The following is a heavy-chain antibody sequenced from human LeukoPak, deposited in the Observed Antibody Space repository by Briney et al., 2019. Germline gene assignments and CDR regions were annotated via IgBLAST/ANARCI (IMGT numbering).Heavy chain of an antibody. CDR1: GGSISSGDYY. CDR2: IYYSGST. V-gene: IGHV4-30-4*08. Sequence: PSETLSLTCTVSGGSISSGDYYWSWIRQPPGKGLEWIGYIYYSGSTYYNPSLKSRVTISVDTSKNQFSLKLSSVTAADTAVYYCGRDQGYYDSSGYVDDYWGQGTLVTVSS. CDR3: GRDQGYYDSSGYVDDY. J-gene: IGHJ4*02. D-gene: IGHD3-22*01.